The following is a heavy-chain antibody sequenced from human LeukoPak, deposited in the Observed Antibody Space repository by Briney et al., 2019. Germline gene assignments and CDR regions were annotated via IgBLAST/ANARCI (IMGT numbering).Heavy chain of an antibody. CDR1: GYTFTSYY. CDR3: AGIHNWNYAIDY. V-gene: IGHV1-46*01. J-gene: IGHJ4*02. Sequence: GASVKVSCKASGYTFTSYYFHWVRQAPGQGREWMGIISPSGDSTSYAQNFQGRVTMTRDTSTSTVYMELRSLRSEDTAVYYCAGIHNWNYAIDYWGQGTLVTVSS. CDR2: ISPSGDST. D-gene: IGHD1-7*01.